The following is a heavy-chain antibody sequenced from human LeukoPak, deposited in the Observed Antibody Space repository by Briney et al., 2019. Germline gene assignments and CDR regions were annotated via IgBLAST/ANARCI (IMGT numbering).Heavy chain of an antibody. CDR1: GFTFSNYA. CDR2: ITGSGGST. V-gene: IGHV3-23*01. J-gene: IGHJ4*02. CDR3: AKDRGRYYDSSGYYWGYYFDS. Sequence: GGSLRLSCAASGFTFSNYAVNWVRQAPGKGLEWVSTITGSGGSTFYADSVKGRFTISRDNSMDTLYLQMSSLRAEDTAVYYCAKDRGRYYDSSGYYWGYYFDSWGQGILVTVST. D-gene: IGHD3-22*01.